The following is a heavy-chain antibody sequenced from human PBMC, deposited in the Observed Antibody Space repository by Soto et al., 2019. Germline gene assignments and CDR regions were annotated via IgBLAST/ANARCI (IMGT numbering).Heavy chain of an antibody. CDR3: AREGPLTYYYDSSGPYYFDY. J-gene: IGHJ4*02. D-gene: IGHD3-22*01. Sequence: GGSLRLSCAASGFTFSSYWMSWVRQAPGKGLEWVANIKQDGSEKYYVDSVKGRFTISRDNAKNSLYLQMNSLRAEDTAVYYCAREGPLTYYYDSSGPYYFDYWGQGTLVTVSS. CDR2: IKQDGSEK. V-gene: IGHV3-7*05. CDR1: GFTFSSYW.